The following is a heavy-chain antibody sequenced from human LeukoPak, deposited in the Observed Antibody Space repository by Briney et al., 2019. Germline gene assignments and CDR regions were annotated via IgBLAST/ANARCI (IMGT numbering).Heavy chain of an antibody. Sequence: GGSLRLSCAASGLIFNTQGMHWVRQAPGKGLVWVSRINSDGSSTSYADSVKGRFTISRDNAKNTLYLQMNSLRAEDTAVYYCARADYGDPFDYWGQGTLVTVSS. CDR3: ARADYGDPFDY. CDR1: GLIFNTQG. CDR2: INSDGSST. V-gene: IGHV3-74*01. J-gene: IGHJ4*02. D-gene: IGHD4-17*01.